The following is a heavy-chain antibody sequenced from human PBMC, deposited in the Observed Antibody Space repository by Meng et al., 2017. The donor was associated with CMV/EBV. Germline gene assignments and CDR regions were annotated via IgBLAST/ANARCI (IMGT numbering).Heavy chain of an antibody. V-gene: IGHV4-4*07. D-gene: IGHD2-2*01. CDR2: IYTSGST. CDR1: GGSISSYY. J-gene: IGHJ5*02. Sequence: QGRWQGSGQGLVNPLETLSLPCTVSGGSISSYYWSWIRQPAGKGLEWIGRIYTSGSTNYNPSLKSRVTMSVDTSKNQFSLKLSSVTAADTAVYYCARDLMNCSSTSCANWFDPWGQGTLVTVSS. CDR3: ARDLMNCSSTSCANWFDP.